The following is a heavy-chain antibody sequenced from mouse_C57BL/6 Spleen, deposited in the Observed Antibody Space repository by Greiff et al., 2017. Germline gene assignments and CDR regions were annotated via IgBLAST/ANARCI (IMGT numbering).Heavy chain of an antibody. Sequence: QVQLQQSGAELVKPGASVKVSCKASGYTFTSYWMHWVKKRPGQGLEWIGRFHPSDSDTNYNQKFKGKATLTGDKSSSTAYMQLSSLTSEDSAVYDCTMGYYGNWGQGTALTVSS. J-gene: IGHJ2*01. D-gene: IGHD1-1*01. CDR2: FHPSDSDT. CDR3: TMGYYGN. CDR1: GYTFTSYW. V-gene: IGHV1-74*01.